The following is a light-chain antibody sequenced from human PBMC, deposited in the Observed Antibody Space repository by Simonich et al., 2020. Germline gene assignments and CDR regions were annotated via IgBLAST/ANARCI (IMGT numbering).Light chain of an antibody. V-gene: IGKV3-15*01. CDR1: QRVSSN. CDR2: GAS. CDR3: QQYNNWPHT. Sequence: EIVMTQSPATLSVSPGERATLSCRASQRVSSNLAWYQQKPGQTPRLLIYGASTRATGIPARVSGSGSGTEFTLTISSMQSEDFAVYYCQQYNNWPHTFGQGTKLEIK. J-gene: IGKJ2*01.